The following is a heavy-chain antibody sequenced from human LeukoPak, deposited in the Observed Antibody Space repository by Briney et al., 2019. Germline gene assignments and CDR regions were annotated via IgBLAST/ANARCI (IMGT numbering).Heavy chain of an antibody. CDR2: IYYSGST. D-gene: IGHD5-12*01. Sequence: SETLSLTCTVSGGSVSSGSYYWSWIRQPPGKGLEWIGYIYYSGSTNYNPSLKSRVTISVDTSKNQFSPKLSSVTAADTAVYYCARDPYSGYDLNWYFDLWGRGTLVTVSS. V-gene: IGHV4-61*01. CDR3: ARDPYSGYDLNWYFDL. J-gene: IGHJ2*01. CDR1: GGSVSSGSYY.